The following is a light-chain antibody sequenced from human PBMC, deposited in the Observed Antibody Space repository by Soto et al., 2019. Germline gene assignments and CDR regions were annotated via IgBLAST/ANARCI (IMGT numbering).Light chain of an antibody. Sequence: AIRMNQSPSSFSASTGARVTITCRASPGISSYLAWYQQKPGKAPKLLIYASSTLQSGVPSRFSGSGSGTEFTLSISCLQSEDFATYDCEQYYNYSRTFGGGTKVLIK. CDR2: ASS. V-gene: IGKV1-8*01. CDR3: EQYYNYSRT. J-gene: IGKJ4*01. CDR1: PGISSY.